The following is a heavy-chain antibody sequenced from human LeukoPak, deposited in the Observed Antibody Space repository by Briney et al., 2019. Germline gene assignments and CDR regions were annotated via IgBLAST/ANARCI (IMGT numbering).Heavy chain of an antibody. Sequence: ASVKLSCKASGYTFTSYAMNWVRQAPGKGLEWMGWINTNTGNPTYAQGFTGRFVFSLDTSVSTAYLQISSLKAEDTAVYYCARREPDGFFDYWGQGTLVTVSS. CDR1: GYTFTSYA. J-gene: IGHJ4*02. V-gene: IGHV7-4-1*02. CDR2: INTNTGNP. D-gene: IGHD1-26*01. CDR3: ARREPDGFFDY.